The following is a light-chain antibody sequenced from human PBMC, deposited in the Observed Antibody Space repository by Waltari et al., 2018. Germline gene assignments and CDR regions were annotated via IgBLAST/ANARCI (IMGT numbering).Light chain of an antibody. CDR3: SSYTSGNTWV. J-gene: IGLJ3*02. V-gene: IGLV2-14*03. Sequence: QSVLTQPASVSGSSGQSLTISCTGTSSDVGAYNYVSWYQQHPGKAPKIVIYDVRKRPSGVSDRFYGSKLGNTASLTISGLQAEDEADYYCSSYTSGNTWVFGGGTKLTVL. CDR2: DVR. CDR1: SSDVGAYNY.